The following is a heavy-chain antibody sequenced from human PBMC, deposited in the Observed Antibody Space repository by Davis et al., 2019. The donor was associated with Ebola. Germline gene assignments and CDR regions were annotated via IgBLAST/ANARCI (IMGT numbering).Heavy chain of an antibody. V-gene: IGHV1-3*01. CDR2: INAGNGNT. J-gene: IGHJ6*03. Sequence: ASVKVSCKASGYTFTSYAMHWVRQAPGQRLEWMGWINAGNGNTKYSQKVQGRVTMTTDTSTSTAYMELRSLRSDDTAVYYCARDEGGYYPYYYYYMDVWGKGTTVTVSS. CDR3: ARDEGGYYPYYYYYMDV. CDR1: GYTFTSYA. D-gene: IGHD3-3*01.